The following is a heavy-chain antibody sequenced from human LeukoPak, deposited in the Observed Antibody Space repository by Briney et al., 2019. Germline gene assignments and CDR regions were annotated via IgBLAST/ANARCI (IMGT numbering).Heavy chain of an antibody. CDR2: ISSSSSYI. Sequence: GGSLRLSCAASGFTFTTYAMSWVRQAPGKGLEWVSAISSSSSYIYYADSVKGRFAISRDNAKNSLYLQMNSLRAEDTAVYYCASLSGSYGWFDPWGQGTLVTVSS. V-gene: IGHV3-21*01. D-gene: IGHD1-26*01. J-gene: IGHJ5*02. CDR3: ASLSGSYGWFDP. CDR1: GFTFTTYA.